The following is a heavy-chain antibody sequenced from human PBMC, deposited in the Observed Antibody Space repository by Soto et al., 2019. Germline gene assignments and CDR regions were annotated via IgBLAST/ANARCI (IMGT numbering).Heavy chain of an antibody. Sequence: GGSLRLSCAASGFTVSDYYMSWIRQAPGKGLEWVSYISSRGSTIYYADSLKGRLTISKDNAKNSLYLQMNSLRAEDTAVYYCARDRRWLARLGAFDIWGQGTMVTVSS. D-gene: IGHD3-16*01. J-gene: IGHJ3*02. V-gene: IGHV3-11*01. CDR1: GFTVSDYY. CDR2: ISSRGSTI. CDR3: ARDRRWLARLGAFDI.